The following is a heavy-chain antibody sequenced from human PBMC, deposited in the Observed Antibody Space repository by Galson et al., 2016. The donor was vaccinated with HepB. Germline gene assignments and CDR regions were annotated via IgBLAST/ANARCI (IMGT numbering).Heavy chain of an antibody. V-gene: IGHV3-48*03. J-gene: IGHJ6*02. Sequence: SLRLSCAASGFTFSSYEMNWVRQAPGKGLEWVSYISSSGSTIKYADSVKGRFTISRDNAKNSLYLQMNSLRAEDTAVDYCARDRSSWRLYYYYGMDVWGQGTTVTVSS. CDR1: GFTFSSYE. CDR2: ISSSGSTI. D-gene: IGHD6-13*01. CDR3: ARDRSSWRLYYYYGMDV.